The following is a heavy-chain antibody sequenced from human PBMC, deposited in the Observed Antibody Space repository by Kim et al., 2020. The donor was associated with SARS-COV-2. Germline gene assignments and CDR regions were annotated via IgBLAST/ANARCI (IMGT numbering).Heavy chain of an antibody. J-gene: IGHJ3*02. Sequence: GGSLRLSCTASGFTFGDYAMSWFRQAPGKGLEWVGFIRSKAYGGTTEYAASVKGRFTISRDDSKSIAYLQMNSLKTEDTAVYYCTRDRSGSYYADAFDIWGQGTMVTVSS. CDR1: GFTFGDYA. CDR3: TRDRSGSYYADAFDI. CDR2: IRSKAYGGTT. D-gene: IGHD1-26*01. V-gene: IGHV3-49*03.